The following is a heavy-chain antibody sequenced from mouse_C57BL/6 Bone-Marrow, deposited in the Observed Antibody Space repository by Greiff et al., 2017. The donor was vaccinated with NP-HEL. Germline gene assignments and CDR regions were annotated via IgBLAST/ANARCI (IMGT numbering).Heavy chain of an antibody. V-gene: IGHV1-82*01. CDR1: GYAFSSSW. J-gene: IGHJ2*01. CDR3: ARGFTTVRDFDY. D-gene: IGHD1-1*01. CDR2: IYPGDGDT. Sequence: QVQLQQSGPELVKPGASVKISCKASGYAFSSSWMNWVKQRPGKGLEWIGRIYPGDGDTNYNGKFKGKATLTADKSSSTAYMQLSSLTSEDSAVYFCARGFTTVRDFDYWGQGTTLTVSS.